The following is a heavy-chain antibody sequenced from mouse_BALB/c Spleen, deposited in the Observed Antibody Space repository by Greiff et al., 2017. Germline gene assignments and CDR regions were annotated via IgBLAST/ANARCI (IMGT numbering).Heavy chain of an antibody. CDR3: ARGKYGNYQGVPLAMDY. J-gene: IGHJ4*01. Sequence: DVKLVESGGGLVKPGGSLKLSCAASGFTFSSYAMSWVRQTPEKRLEWVATISSGGSYTYYPDSVKGRFTISRDNAKNTLYLQMSSLRSEDTAMYYCARGKYGNYQGVPLAMDYWGQGTSVTVSS. D-gene: IGHD2-10*02. CDR1: GFTFSSYA. V-gene: IGHV5-9-3*01. CDR2: ISSGGSYT.